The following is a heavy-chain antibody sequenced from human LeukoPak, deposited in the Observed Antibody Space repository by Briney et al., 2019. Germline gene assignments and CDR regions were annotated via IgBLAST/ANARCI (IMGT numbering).Heavy chain of an antibody. V-gene: IGHV4-59*08. Sequence: SETLSLTCTVSGGSISSYYWSWIRQPPGKGLEWIGYIYNSGSTNYNPSLKSRVTISVDTSKNQFSLKLSSVTAADTAVYYCARQIAAGTVIYWGQGTLVTVSS. CDR2: IYNSGST. CDR1: GGSISSYY. D-gene: IGHD6-13*01. J-gene: IGHJ4*02. CDR3: ARQIAAGTVIY.